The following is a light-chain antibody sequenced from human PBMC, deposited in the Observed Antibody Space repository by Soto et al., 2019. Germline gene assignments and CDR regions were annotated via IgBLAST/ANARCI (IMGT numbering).Light chain of an antibody. Sequence: QSVLTRPPSVSGTPGQSVTISCSGSSSNIGGQTVSWYQQLPGTAPNLLIYSGHQRPSGVPDRFSASKSGSSASLAISGLQSEDEGDYYCAAWDESLNGQVFGVGTKLTVL. CDR1: SSNIGGQT. J-gene: IGLJ3*02. CDR3: AAWDESLNGQV. CDR2: SGH. V-gene: IGLV1-44*01.